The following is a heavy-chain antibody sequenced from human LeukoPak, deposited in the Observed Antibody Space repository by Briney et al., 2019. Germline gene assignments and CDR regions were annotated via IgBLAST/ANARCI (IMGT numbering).Heavy chain of an antibody. Sequence: ASVKVSCKASGYTFTSYGLTWVRQAPGQGLEWMGWISAYNGHTKYPQKLQGRVTITRNTSISTAYMELSSLRSEDTAVYYCARGGGYDIDYWGQGTLVTVSS. CDR3: ARGGGYDIDY. D-gene: IGHD5-12*01. J-gene: IGHJ4*02. V-gene: IGHV1-18*01. CDR1: GYTFTSYG. CDR2: ISAYNGHT.